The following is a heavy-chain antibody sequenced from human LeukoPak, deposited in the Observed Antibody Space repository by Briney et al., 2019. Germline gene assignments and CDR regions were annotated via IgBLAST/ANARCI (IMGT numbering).Heavy chain of an antibody. Sequence: PGGSLRLSCAASGFTFSSSPMSWVRQAPGKGLEWVSGISSSGGDTPYADSVKGRFTISRDNSKTMVYPQMNSLRAEDTAVYYCAKKSSGLNPFDYWGQGTLVTVSS. D-gene: IGHD1-14*01. J-gene: IGHJ4*02. CDR3: AKKSSGLNPFDY. CDR1: GFTFSSSP. CDR2: ISSSGGDT. V-gene: IGHV3-23*01.